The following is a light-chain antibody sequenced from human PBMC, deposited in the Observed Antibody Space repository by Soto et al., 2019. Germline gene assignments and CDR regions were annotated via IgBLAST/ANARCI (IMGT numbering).Light chain of an antibody. CDR1: SSNIGAGFD. J-gene: IGLJ2*01. CDR2: GNN. V-gene: IGLV1-40*01. Sequence: QLVLTQPPSVSGAPGQRVTISCTGSSSNIGAGFDVHWYQQVPGTAPKLLIFGNNNRPSGVPDRFSGSKSGTSASLAITGLQAEDETDYYCQSYDSRLWGVVFGGGTQLTVL. CDR3: QSYDSRLWGVV.